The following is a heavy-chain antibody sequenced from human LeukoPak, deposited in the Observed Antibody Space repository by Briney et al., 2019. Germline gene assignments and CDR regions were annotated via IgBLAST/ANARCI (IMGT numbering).Heavy chain of an antibody. CDR2: IYTGGTT. CDR1: GFTVSSSNY. Sequence: PGGSVRLSCAASGFTVSSSNYMNWVRQAPGMGLEWVSGIYTGGTTYYTDSVKGRFTISRDNPNNTLYLQMHSLRAEDTAVYYCAREISRFGIWGQGTLVTVSS. D-gene: IGHD3-16*01. V-gene: IGHV3-66*01. J-gene: IGHJ4*02. CDR3: AREISRFGI.